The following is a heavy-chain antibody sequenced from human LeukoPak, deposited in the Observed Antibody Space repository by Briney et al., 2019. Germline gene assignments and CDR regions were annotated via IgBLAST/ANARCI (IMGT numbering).Heavy chain of an antibody. CDR3: VRADYNGGNPGSFDI. D-gene: IGHD2-8*01. J-gene: IGHJ3*02. V-gene: IGHV4-39*07. CDR1: GASITIGAESYH. CDR2: IYYTGIS. Sequence: SATLSLTCTVSGASITIGAESYHWGWIRQPPGKGLEWIGTIYYTGISYYNPSLESRVTSSLDTSKNQFSLTLNSVTAADTAVYYCVRADYNGGNPGSFDIWGRGTMVTVSS.